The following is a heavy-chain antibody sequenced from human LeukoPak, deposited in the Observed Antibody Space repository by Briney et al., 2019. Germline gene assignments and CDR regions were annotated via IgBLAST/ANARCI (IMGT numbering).Heavy chain of an antibody. CDR3: ARDSYDILTGYYFQPTDAFDI. V-gene: IGHV6-1*01. CDR2: TYYRSKLYK. Sequence: SQTLSLTCAISGDSVSSNRAAWNWIRQSPSRGLEWLVRTYYRSKLYKDYAVSVKSRITINPDTSKNQFSLQLNSVTPEDTAVYYCARDSYDILTGYYFQPTDAFDIWGQGTRVTVSS. J-gene: IGHJ3*02. CDR1: GDSVSSNRAA. D-gene: IGHD3-9*01.